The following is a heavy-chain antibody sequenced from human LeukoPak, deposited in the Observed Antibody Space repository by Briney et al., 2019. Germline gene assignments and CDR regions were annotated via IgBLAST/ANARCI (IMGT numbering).Heavy chain of an antibody. Sequence: SETLSLTCTVSGGSISSSSYYWGWIRQPPGKGLEWIGSIYYSGGTYYNPSLKSRVTISVDTSKNQFSLKLSSVTAADTAVYYCAGDSSGYYYVRFDYWGQGTLVTVSS. CDR3: AGDSSGYYYVRFDY. V-gene: IGHV4-39*07. D-gene: IGHD3-22*01. J-gene: IGHJ4*02. CDR1: GGSISSSSYY. CDR2: IYYSGGT.